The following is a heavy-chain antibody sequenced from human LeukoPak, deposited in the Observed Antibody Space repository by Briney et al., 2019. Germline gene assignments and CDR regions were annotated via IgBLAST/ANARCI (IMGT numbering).Heavy chain of an antibody. CDR2: ISGSGGTT. CDR1: GFTFSSYG. V-gene: IGHV3-23*01. Sequence: SGGSLRLSCAASGFTFSSYGMNWVRQAPGKGLEWVSAISGSGGTTYYADSVKGRFTISRDNSKNTLYLQMNSLRAEDTAVYYCAKGDFLWFGELFDYWGQGTLVTVSS. D-gene: IGHD3-10*01. J-gene: IGHJ4*02. CDR3: AKGDFLWFGELFDY.